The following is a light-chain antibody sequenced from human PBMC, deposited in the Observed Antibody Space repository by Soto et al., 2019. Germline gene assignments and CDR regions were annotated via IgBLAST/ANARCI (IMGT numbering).Light chain of an antibody. CDR1: QIIISY. Sequence: DIQMTQSPSSLSASVGDTVTITCRASQIIISYLNWYQQKPGKAPNLLIYGASSLQSGVPSRFSGSASGTDFTLTISSLQPEDFATYYCQQTYSAPRTFGQGTKV. J-gene: IGKJ1*01. CDR2: GAS. V-gene: IGKV1-39*01. CDR3: QQTYSAPRT.